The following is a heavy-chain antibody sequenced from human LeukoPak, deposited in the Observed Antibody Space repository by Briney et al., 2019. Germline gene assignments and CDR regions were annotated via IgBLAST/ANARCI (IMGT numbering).Heavy chain of an antibody. V-gene: IGHV1-46*04. CDR2: INPSGGST. D-gene: IGHD1-26*01. CDR3: ASSPPVGASFRSWFDP. J-gene: IGHJ5*02. Sequence: ASVKVSCKASGYTFTSYDMHWVRQAPGQGLEWMGIINPSGGSTSYAQKLQGRVTMTRDTSTSTVYMELSSLRSEDTAVYYCASSPPVGASFRSWFDPWGQGTLVTVSS. CDR1: GYTFTSYD.